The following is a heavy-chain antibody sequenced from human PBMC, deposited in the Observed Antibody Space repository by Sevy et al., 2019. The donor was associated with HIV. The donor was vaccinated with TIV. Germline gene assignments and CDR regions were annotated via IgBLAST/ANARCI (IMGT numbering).Heavy chain of an antibody. V-gene: IGHV3-30-3*01. J-gene: IGHJ6*02. Sequence: GGSLRLSCAASGFTFSSYAMHWVRQAPGKGLEWVAYDGSNKYYADSVKGRFTISRDNSKNTLYLQMNSLRADDTAVYYCARLCTGFIYYYYYGMDVWGQGTTVTVSS. CDR3: ARLCTGFIYYYYYGMDV. CDR1: GFTFSSYA. CDR2: YDGSNK. D-gene: IGHD2-2*01.